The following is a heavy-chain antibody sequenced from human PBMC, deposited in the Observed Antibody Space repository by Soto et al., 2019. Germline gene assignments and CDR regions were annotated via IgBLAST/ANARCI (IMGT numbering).Heavy chain of an antibody. CDR2: INAGNGNR. CDR1: GYTFTSYA. Sequence: ASVKVSCKASGYTFTSYAMQWVRQAPGQRLEWMGWINAGNGNRKYSQKFQGRVTITRDTSASTAYMELSSLRSEDTAVYYCARDSPPSDCWGQGTLVTVSS. CDR3: ARDSPPSDC. J-gene: IGHJ4*02. V-gene: IGHV1-3*01.